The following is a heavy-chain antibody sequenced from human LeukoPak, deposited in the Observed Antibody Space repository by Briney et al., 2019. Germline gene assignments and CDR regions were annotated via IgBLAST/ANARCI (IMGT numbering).Heavy chain of an antibody. CDR2: ISYDGSNK. V-gene: IGHV3-30*04. CDR1: GFTFSSYA. Sequence: GGSLRLSCAASGFTFSSYAMHWVRQAPGKGLEWVAVISYDGSNKYYADFVKGRFTISRDNSKNTLYLQMNSLRAEDTAVYYCARGGYSSSWDFDYWGQGTLVTVSS. CDR3: ARGGYSSSWDFDY. J-gene: IGHJ4*02. D-gene: IGHD6-13*01.